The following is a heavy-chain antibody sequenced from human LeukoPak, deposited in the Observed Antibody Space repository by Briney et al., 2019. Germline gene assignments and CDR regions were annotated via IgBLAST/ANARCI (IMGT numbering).Heavy chain of an antibody. CDR1: GFTFSSYA. V-gene: IGHV3-23*01. J-gene: IGHJ5*02. D-gene: IGHD2-21*02. Sequence: PGGSLRLSCAASGFTFSSYAMSWVRQAPGKGLDWVSAISGSGGSTHYADSVKGRFTISRDNSKTTLYLQMNSLRAEDTAVYYCAKDRVAHIVVVTAISWFDPWGQGTLVTVSS. CDR3: AKDRVAHIVVVTAISWFDP. CDR2: ISGSGGST.